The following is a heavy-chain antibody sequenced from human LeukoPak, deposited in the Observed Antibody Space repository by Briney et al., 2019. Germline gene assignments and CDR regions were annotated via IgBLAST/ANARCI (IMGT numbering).Heavy chain of an antibody. V-gene: IGHV3-21*06. CDR1: RFTFSSYS. Sequence: GGSLRLSCAASRFTFSSYSMNRIRQAPGKGLEWVSAISSRSSYKYYADSVKGRFTVSRDNAKNSLYLEMNSLRAEDTAVYYCARVGVGERDYWGQGTLVTVSS. CDR2: ISSRSSYK. CDR3: ARVGVGERDY. J-gene: IGHJ4*02. D-gene: IGHD2-8*01.